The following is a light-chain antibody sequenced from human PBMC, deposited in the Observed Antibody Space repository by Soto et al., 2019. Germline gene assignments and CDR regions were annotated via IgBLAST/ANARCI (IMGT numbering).Light chain of an antibody. CDR3: QQYNTWPKKT. CDR1: QSVSSN. J-gene: IGKJ1*01. CDR2: GAS. Sequence: VMPQSPATLSVSPGHRATLSCRASQSVSSNLAWYQQKPGQAHRLLIYGASTRATGIPARFSGTRSGTEFTLTTRSLQPEDFALYHRQQYNTWPKKTCGQGTKVDI. V-gene: IGKV3-15*01.